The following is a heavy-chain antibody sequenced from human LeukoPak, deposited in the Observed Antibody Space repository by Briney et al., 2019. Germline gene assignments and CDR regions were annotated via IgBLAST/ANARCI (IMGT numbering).Heavy chain of an antibody. J-gene: IGHJ6*02. CDR1: GFTFSSYA. Sequence: PGGSLRLSCAASGFTFSSYAMSWVRQAPGKGLEWVSAISGSGGSTYYADSVKGRFTISRDNSKNTLYLQMNSLRAEDTAVYYCAREPYNDLRVRGVLGNSKNYGMDVWGQGTTVTVSS. D-gene: IGHD3-10*01. CDR2: ISGSGGST. V-gene: IGHV3-23*01. CDR3: AREPYNDLRVRGVLGNSKNYGMDV.